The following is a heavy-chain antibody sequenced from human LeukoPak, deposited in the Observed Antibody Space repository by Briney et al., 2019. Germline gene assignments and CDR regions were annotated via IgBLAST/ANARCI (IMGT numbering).Heavy chain of an antibody. Sequence: SETLSLTCAVYGGSFSGYYWSWIRQPPGKGLEWIGEINHSGSTNYNPSLKSRVTISVDTSKNQFSLKLSSVTAADTAVYYCARETTVGYFDDWGREPWSPSPQ. CDR1: GGSFSGYY. CDR2: INHSGST. J-gene: IGHJ4*02. CDR3: ARETTVGYFDD. D-gene: IGHD4-23*01. V-gene: IGHV4-34*01.